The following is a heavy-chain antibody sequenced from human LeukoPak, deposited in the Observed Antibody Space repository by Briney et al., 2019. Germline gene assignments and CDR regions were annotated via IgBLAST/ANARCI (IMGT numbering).Heavy chain of an antibody. Sequence: ASVKVSCKASGYKFNDYYIHWMRQAPGQKLEWMGWINPISGVADYAQNFRGRANMTRVTSITTVYMEMNMLRSDDTAVYFCATGGGGQHDFWGQGTLVTVS. J-gene: IGHJ4*02. CDR3: ATGGGGQHDF. V-gene: IGHV1-2*02. CDR1: GYKFNDYY. CDR2: INPISGVA. D-gene: IGHD3-16*01.